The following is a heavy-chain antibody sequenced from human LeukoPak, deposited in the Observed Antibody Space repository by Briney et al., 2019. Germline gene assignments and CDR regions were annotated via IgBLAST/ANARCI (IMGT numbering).Heavy chain of an antibody. CDR3: ARAGGYASSWAY. D-gene: IGHD5-12*01. CDR1: GFTFSSYW. CDR2: IKQGGSEK. J-gene: IGHJ4*02. V-gene: IGHV3-7*01. Sequence: PGGSLTLSCAASGFTFSSYWMICVRQAPGKGLEGVANIKQGGSEKKHVDSVKGRFTISRHNAKNSLDLQMNSLRAKDTAVYCCARAGGYASSWAYWGQGTLVTVSS.